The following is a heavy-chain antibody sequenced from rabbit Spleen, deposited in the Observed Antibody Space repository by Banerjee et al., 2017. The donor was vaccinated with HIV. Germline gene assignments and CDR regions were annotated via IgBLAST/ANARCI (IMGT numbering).Heavy chain of an antibody. CDR1: GIDFSSYG. V-gene: IGHV1S47*01. D-gene: IGHD2-1*01. J-gene: IGHJ4*01. CDR2: IGPIFGSA. Sequence: EQLEESGGGLVKPEGSLTLTCKASGIDFSSYGFSWVRQAPGKGLEWIGYIGPIFGSAYYANWVNSRFTISRHNAQNKMSLQLDSLTAADTAAYYCARSSGDVSLNLWGPGTLVTVS. CDR3: ARSSGDVSLNL.